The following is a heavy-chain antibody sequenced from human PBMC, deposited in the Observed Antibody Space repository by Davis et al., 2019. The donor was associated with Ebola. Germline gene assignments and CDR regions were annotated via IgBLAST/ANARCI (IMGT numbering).Heavy chain of an antibody. CDR1: GFTFTSSA. CDR2: IVVGSGNT. D-gene: IGHD6-19*01. CDR3: ARDNGSSGWMEPFDY. Sequence: AASVKVSCKASGFTFTSSAVQWVRQARGQRLEWIGWIVVGSGNTNYAQKFQERVTITRDMSTSTAYMELSSLRSEDTAVYYCARDNGSSGWMEPFDYWGQGTLVTVSS. V-gene: IGHV1-58*01. J-gene: IGHJ4*02.